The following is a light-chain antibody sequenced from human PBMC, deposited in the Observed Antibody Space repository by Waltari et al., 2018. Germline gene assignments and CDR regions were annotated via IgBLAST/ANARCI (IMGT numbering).Light chain of an antibody. CDR2: EVS. J-gene: IGLJ2*01. CDR3: GSYRSGSTLL. V-gene: IGLV2-18*02. Sequence: QSALTQPPSVSKSLGQSVTISCTGTSSDIGGYNGVSWYQQQSGTAPRLLIYEVSKRPSGVSDRFSGSKSGNTASLTISGLQAEDEADYYCGSYRSGSTLLFGGGTRLTVL. CDR1: SSDIGGYNG.